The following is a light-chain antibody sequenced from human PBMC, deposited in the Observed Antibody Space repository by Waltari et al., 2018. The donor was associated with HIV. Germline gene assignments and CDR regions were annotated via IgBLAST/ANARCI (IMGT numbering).Light chain of an antibody. V-gene: IGLV3-10*01. Sequence: SYELTQPPSVSVSPGQTARITCSGDALPRKYAFWYQQKSGQAPVLVIYEDNRRPSGIPERFSGSSSGTMATLTISGAQVEDDGDYYCYSTDDSGNPLAVFGGGTQLTVL. CDR2: EDN. CDR3: YSTDDSGNPLAV. J-gene: IGLJ7*01. CDR1: ALPRKY.